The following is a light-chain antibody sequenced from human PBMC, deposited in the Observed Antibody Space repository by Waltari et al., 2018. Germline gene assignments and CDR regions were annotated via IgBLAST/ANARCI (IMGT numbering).Light chain of an antibody. CDR1: SSDVGNYNL. Sequence: QSGLTQPASVSGSPGQSITISCPGTSSDVGNYNLVSWYQQYPGKAPKPMVYEVTKRASGVSDRFAGSKSGNTASLTIYGLQSEDEADYYCCSYAGFGIYVFGTGTKVTVL. CDR3: CSYAGFGIYV. J-gene: IGLJ1*01. V-gene: IGLV2-23*02. CDR2: EVT.